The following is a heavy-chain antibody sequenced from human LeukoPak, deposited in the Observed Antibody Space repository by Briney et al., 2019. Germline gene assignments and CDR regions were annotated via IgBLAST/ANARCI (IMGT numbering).Heavy chain of an antibody. V-gene: IGHV1-69*13. CDR1: GGTFSSYA. D-gene: IGHD6-13*01. CDR3: ARECSSSCPFDY. CDR2: IIPIFGTA. Sequence: SVKVSCKASGGTFSSYAISWVRQAPGQGLEWMGGIIPIFGTANYAQKFQGRVTITADESTSTAYMELSSLRSEDTAVYYCARECSSSCPFDYWGQGTLVTVSS. J-gene: IGHJ4*02.